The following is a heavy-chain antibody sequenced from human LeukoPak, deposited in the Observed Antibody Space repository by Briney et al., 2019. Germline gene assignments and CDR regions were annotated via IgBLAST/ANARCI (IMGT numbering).Heavy chain of an antibody. CDR3: ARASYYYDTTGLGAVDI. J-gene: IGHJ3*02. CDR2: INWNSDNI. D-gene: IGHD3-22*01. CDR1: GFTFNDHA. Sequence: PGRSLRLSCAASGFTFNDHAMYWVRQAPGKGLEWVSGINWNSDNIGYADSVRGRFTISRDDDKNSLFLQMNSLRTEDTALYYCARASYYYDTTGLGAVDIWGQGTMVTVSS. V-gene: IGHV3-9*01.